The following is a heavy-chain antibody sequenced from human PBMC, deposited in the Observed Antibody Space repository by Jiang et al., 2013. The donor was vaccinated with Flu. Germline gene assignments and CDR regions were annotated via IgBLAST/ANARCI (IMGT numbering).Heavy chain of an antibody. J-gene: IGHJ4*01. D-gene: IGHD5-18*01. V-gene: IGHV1-69*06. CDR2: IIPIFGTT. Sequence: VQLVESGAEVKKPGSSVRVSCWSSEGTLTSYGISWVRQAPGHGLEWMGGIIPIFGTTNYAQKFQGRVTVTADRSTNTAYMDLGSLTSEDTAVYFCARGVGGYSTGFLEYWGHGTLVTVSS. CDR3: ARGVGGYSTGFLEY. CDR1: EGTLTSYG.